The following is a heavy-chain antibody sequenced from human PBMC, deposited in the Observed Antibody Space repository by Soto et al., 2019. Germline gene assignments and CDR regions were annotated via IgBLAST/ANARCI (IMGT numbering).Heavy chain of an antibody. CDR1: GGSISSSSYS. CDR3: TSYKFYYYYMDV. CDR2: IYYSGST. D-gene: IGHD1-20*01. Sequence: PSETLSLTCTVSGGSISSSSYSWGWIRQPPGKGLEWIGSIYYSGSTYYNPSLKSRVTISVDTSKNRFSLKLSSVTAADTAVYYCTSYKFYYYYMDVWGKGTTVTVSS. J-gene: IGHJ6*03. V-gene: IGHV4-39*01.